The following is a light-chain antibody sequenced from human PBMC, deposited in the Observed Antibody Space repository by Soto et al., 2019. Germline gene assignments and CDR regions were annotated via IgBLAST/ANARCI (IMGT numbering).Light chain of an antibody. CDR1: RSNIGSSN. Sequence: QSALTQPPSASGTPGQRVTISCSGSRSNIGSSNVYWYQQLPGTAPKLLIYKNNQRPSGVPDRFSGSKSGTSASLAISGLRSEDEADYYCAAWDDSPSGAVFGGGTQLTVL. CDR3: AAWDDSPSGAV. CDR2: KNN. J-gene: IGLJ7*01. V-gene: IGLV1-47*01.